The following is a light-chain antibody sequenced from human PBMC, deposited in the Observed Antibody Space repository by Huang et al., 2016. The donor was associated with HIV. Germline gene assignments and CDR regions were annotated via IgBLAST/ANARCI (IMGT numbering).Light chain of an antibody. Sequence: DIRMTQSPSSLSASVGDRVTITCRASQDIYNHLAWFQQKEGKVPNLLFYAASTLQSGVPSRFSGGGSETDFTLTISGLQPEDAATYYCQSYDGAPRITFGGGTRVEIK. CDR3: QSYDGAPRIT. V-gene: IGKV1-27*01. J-gene: IGKJ4*01. CDR1: QDIYNH. CDR2: AAS.